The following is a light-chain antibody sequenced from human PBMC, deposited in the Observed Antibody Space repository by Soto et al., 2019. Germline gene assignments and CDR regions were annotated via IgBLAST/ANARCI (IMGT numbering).Light chain of an antibody. Sequence: EIVLTQSPATLSLSPGERATLSCRASQSVSIYLAWYQQKPGQAPRLLIYDASNRATGIPARFSGSGSGTDFTLTISSLEPEDFAVYYCQQRINWPWTFGQGTKVEIK. CDR2: DAS. CDR1: QSVSIY. J-gene: IGKJ1*01. V-gene: IGKV3-11*01. CDR3: QQRINWPWT.